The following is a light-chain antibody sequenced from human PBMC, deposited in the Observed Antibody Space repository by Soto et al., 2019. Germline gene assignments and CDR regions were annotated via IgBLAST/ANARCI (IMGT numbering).Light chain of an antibody. CDR1: SSDVGGYNY. CDR2: EVS. CDR3: SSYAGSNNFNV. V-gene: IGLV2-8*01. Sequence: QSSLTPPPSSSDSPGQSVTISCTGTSSDVGGYNYVSWYQQHPGKAPKLMIYEVSKRPSGVPDRFSGSKSGNTASLTVSGLQAEYEADYYCSSYAGSNNFNVFGTGTKVTV. J-gene: IGLJ1*01.